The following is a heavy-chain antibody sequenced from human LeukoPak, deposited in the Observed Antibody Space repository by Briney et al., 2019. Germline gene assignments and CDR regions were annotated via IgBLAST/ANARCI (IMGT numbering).Heavy chain of an antibody. V-gene: IGHV4-61*01. D-gene: IGHD3-10*01. J-gene: IGHJ3*02. CDR1: GGSVSSGTYY. Sequence: PSETLSLTCTVSGGSVSSGTYYWSWIRQPPGEGLEWIPYICYTGSADYNPSLKSRVPISVDTSKNQFPLKLSSVSAADTAVYYCARVEWFGELSPFDIWGQGQMVTVS. CDR3: ARVEWFGELSPFDI. CDR2: ICYTGSA.